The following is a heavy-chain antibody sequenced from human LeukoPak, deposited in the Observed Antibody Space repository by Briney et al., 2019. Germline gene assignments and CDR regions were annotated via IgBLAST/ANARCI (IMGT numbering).Heavy chain of an antibody. J-gene: IGHJ4*02. D-gene: IGHD6-19*01. CDR2: IYSGGNT. Sequence: PGGSLRFSCAASGFTVSSNYMSWVRQTPGKGLEWVSVIYSGGNTYYADSVKGRFTISRDNSKNTLYLQMNSLRAEDTAVYYCARDSIAVAGRDYWGQGTLVTVSS. CDR1: GFTVSSNY. CDR3: ARDSIAVAGRDY. V-gene: IGHV3-53*01.